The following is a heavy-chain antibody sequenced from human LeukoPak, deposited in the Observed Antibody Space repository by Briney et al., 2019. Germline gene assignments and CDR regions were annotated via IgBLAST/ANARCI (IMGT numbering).Heavy chain of an antibody. CDR1: GFTFSSYD. CDR2: IGTAGDT. D-gene: IGHD3-22*01. V-gene: IGHV3-13*01. Sequence: PGGSLRLSCAASGFTFSSYDMHWVRQATGKGLEWVSVIGTAGDTYYPGSVKGRFTISRENAKNSLYLQMNSLRAGDTAVYYCARALSNYDSSMGYWGQGTLVTVSS. J-gene: IGHJ4*02. CDR3: ARALSNYDSSMGY.